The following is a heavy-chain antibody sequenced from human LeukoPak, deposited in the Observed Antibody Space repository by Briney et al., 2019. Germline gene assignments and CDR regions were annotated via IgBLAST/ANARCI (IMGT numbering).Heavy chain of an antibody. V-gene: IGHV1-46*01. Sequence: ASVKVSCKASGYIFTTYHMHWVRQAPGQGLEWVGMIDTSDGNTNYAQKFLDRVTMTRDTSTSTVYMELSGLRSYDTAVYYCATERSGGTWFDPWGQGTLVTVSS. CDR3: ATERSGGTWFDP. D-gene: IGHD2-15*01. CDR1: GYIFTTYH. CDR2: IDTSDGNT. J-gene: IGHJ5*02.